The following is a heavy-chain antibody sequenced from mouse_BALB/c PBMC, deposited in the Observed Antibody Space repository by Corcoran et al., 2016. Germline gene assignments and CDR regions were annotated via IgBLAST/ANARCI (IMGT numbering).Heavy chain of an antibody. V-gene: IGHV9-1*02. J-gene: IGHJ2*01. D-gene: IGHD2-4*01. CDR1: GYTFTNYG. CDR2: INTYTGEP. Sequence: QIQLVQSGPELKKPGETVKISCKASGYTFTNYGMNWVKQAPGKGLKWMGWINTYTGEPTYADDFKGRFAFSLETSASTAYLQINNLKNEDMATSFCARWGTSMITSYFAYWRQGTTLTVSS. CDR3: ARWGTSMITSYFAY.